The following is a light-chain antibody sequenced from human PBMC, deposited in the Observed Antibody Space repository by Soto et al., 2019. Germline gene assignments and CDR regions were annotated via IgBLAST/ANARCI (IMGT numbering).Light chain of an antibody. CDR1: QDINSY. CDR2: GAS. V-gene: IGKV1-9*01. CDR3: QQFNSYPRT. Sequence: DIQLTQSPSFLSASVGDRVTITCRASQDINSYLDWYQQKPGKAPRALIYGASTLGSGVPSRFSGSGSGTEFTLTIGSLQPEDFATYYCQQFNSYPRTFGQGTKVEIK. J-gene: IGKJ1*01.